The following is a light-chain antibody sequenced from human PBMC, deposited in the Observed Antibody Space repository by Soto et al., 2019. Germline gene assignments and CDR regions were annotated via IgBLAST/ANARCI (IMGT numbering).Light chain of an antibody. CDR1: TTDIGGYNY. CDR3: SSYTTTSTYV. Sequence: QSALTQPASVSGSPGQSITISCTGTTTDIGGYNYVSWYQQHPGEAPKLMIYEVSNRPSGVSNRFSGSKSGDTASLTISGLQAEDEPDYYCSSYTTTSTYVFGTGTKVTVL. CDR2: EVS. V-gene: IGLV2-14*01. J-gene: IGLJ1*01.